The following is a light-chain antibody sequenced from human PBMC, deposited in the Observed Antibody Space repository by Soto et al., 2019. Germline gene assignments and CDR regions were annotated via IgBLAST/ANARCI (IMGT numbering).Light chain of an antibody. J-gene: IGLJ1*01. CDR1: SSDVGGYNY. CDR3: TSYAGGNNV. Sequence: QSALTQPPSASGSPGQSVTISCTGTSSDVGGYNYVSWYQQHPGKVPKLMVYEVNKRPSGVPDRFSGSKSGNTASLTVSGLQAEATADYYCTSYAGGNNVFGTGTKLTVL. V-gene: IGLV2-8*01. CDR2: EVN.